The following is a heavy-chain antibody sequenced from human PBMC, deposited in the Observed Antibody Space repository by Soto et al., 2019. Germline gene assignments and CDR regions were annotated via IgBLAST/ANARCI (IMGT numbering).Heavy chain of an antibody. D-gene: IGHD6-13*01. CDR2: IYYSGST. Sequence: SETLSLTCTVSGGSISSSSYYWGWIRQPPGKGLEWIGSIYYSGSTYYNPSLKSRVTISVDTSKNQFSLKPSSVTAADTAVYYCARHGTTIAAAGPGAFDIWGQGTMVTVSS. CDR3: ARHGTTIAAAGPGAFDI. CDR1: GGSISSSSYY. V-gene: IGHV4-39*01. J-gene: IGHJ3*02.